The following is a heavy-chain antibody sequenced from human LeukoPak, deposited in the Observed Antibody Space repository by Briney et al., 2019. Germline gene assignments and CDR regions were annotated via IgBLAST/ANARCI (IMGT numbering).Heavy chain of an antibody. CDR2: IYSGGST. V-gene: IGHV3-53*01. CDR1: GFTVSSNY. J-gene: IGHJ4*02. CDR3: ASSYYYGSGSSNFDY. Sequence: GGSLRLSCAASGFTVSSNYMSWVCQAPGKGLEWVSVIYSGGSTYYADSVKGRFTISRDNSKNTLYLQMNSLRAEDTAVYYCASSYYYGSGSSNFDYWGQGTLVTVSS. D-gene: IGHD3-10*01.